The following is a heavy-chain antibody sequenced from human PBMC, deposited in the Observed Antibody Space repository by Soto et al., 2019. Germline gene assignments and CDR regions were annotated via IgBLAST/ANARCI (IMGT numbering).Heavy chain of an antibody. CDR3: AKDVSGRGSYYYYHGMDV. CDR1: GFTFDDYA. V-gene: IGHV3-9*01. J-gene: IGHJ6*02. CDR2: ISWNGASI. Sequence: EVPLVESGGGLVQPGRSLRLSCAASGFTFDDYAMHWVRQPPGKGLEWVSGISWNGASIGYADSVKARFTISRDNAKNSLYLQMNSLRAEDTALYYCAKDVSGRGSYYYYHGMDVWGQGTTVTFSS. D-gene: IGHD3-10*01.